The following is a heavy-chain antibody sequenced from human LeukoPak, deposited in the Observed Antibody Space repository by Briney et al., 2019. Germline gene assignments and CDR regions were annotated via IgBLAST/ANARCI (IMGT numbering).Heavy chain of an antibody. D-gene: IGHD6-13*01. V-gene: IGHV3-66*01. CDR3: AREPGIAAAGVDY. J-gene: IGHJ4*02. CDR1: GFTVSSNC. Sequence: GGSLRLSCAASGFTVSSNCMSWVRQAPGKGLEWVSVIYSGGSTYYADSVKGRFTISRDNSKNTLYLQMNSLRAEDTAVYYCAREPGIAAAGVDYWGQGTLVTVSS. CDR2: IYSGGST.